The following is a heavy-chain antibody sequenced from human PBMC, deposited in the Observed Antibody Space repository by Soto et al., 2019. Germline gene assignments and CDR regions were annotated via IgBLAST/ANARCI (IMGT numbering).Heavy chain of an antibody. D-gene: IGHD4-17*01. Sequence: QVQLVQSGAEVKKPGSSVKVSCKASGGTFSSYTISWVRQAPGQGLEWMGRIIPILGIANYAQKFQGRVTMTADKSTSTAYMELSSLRSEDTAVYYCAREAGDYGDYYYYYYYMDVWGKGTTVTVSS. CDR3: AREAGDYGDYYYYYYYMDV. V-gene: IGHV1-69*02. J-gene: IGHJ6*03. CDR2: IIPILGIA. CDR1: GGTFSSYT.